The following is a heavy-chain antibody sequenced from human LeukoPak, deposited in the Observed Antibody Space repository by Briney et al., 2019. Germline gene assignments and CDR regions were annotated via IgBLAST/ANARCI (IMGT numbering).Heavy chain of an antibody. CDR3: ARARPYSDY. D-gene: IGHD1-26*01. V-gene: IGHV4-59*01. CDR1: GGSMGRYY. J-gene: IGHJ4*02. CDR2: IYYSGST. Sequence: SETLSLTCTVSGGSMGRYYWRWIRQPPGKRLEWIGYIYYSGSTNYNPSLKSRVTMSVDTSKNQFSLKLSSVTAADTAVYYCARARPYSDYWGQGTLVTVSS.